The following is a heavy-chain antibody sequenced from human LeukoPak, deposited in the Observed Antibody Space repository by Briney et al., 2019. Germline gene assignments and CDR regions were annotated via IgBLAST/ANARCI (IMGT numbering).Heavy chain of an antibody. V-gene: IGHV1-18*01. CDR1: GYTFSSYD. CDR2: INAYNGNT. D-gene: IGHD1-26*01. CDR3: ARSTLPSGILN. Sequence: GASVKVSCKASGYTFSSYDISWVRQAPGQGLEWMGWINAYNGNTNYAQKFQGRVTMTRDTSTSTAYMEVRSLRSDDTAVYYCARSTLPSGILNWGLGTLVTVSS. J-gene: IGHJ1*01.